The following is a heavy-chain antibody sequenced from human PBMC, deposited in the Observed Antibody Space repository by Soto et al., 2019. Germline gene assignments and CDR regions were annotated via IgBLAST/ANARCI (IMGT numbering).Heavy chain of an antibody. CDR3: VRFPYPPHDYLDY. CDR1: GFTFSSYA. Sequence: PGGSLRLSCAASGFTFSSYAMHWVRQAPGKGLEWVAVISYDGSNKYYADSVKGRFTISRDNSKNTLYLQMNSLRAEDTAVYYCVRFPYPPHDYLDYWGQGTLVTVYS. J-gene: IGHJ4*02. V-gene: IGHV3-30-3*01. CDR2: ISYDGSNK. D-gene: IGHD2-21*01.